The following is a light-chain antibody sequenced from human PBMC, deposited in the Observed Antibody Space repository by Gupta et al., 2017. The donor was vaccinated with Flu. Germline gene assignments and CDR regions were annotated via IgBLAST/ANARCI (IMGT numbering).Light chain of an antibody. V-gene: IGKV3-20*01. CDR3: QQYGNSPLYT. Sequence: TMSLSPGERATLSVTARHSVSSSYLASYQQKPGQAPSLPIYATSSRSTGIPDRFSSSGSGTDFTLTISRLEPADSAVYYCQQYGNSPLYTFGQGTKLEIK. J-gene: IGKJ2*01. CDR1: HSVSSSY. CDR2: ATS.